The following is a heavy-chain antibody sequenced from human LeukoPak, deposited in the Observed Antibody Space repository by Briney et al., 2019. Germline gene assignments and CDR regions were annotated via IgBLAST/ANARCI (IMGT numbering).Heavy chain of an antibody. CDR1: GFTFSDYY. V-gene: IGHV3-11*04. Sequence: PGGSLRLSCAASGFTFSDYYMSWIRQAPGKGLEWVSYISSSGSTIYYADSVKGRFTISRDNAKNSLYLQMNSLRAEDTAVYYCARDLSSSWYDYYYYYYMDVWGKGTTVTVSS. CDR2: ISSSGSTI. CDR3: ARDLSSSWYDYYYYYYMDV. D-gene: IGHD6-13*01. J-gene: IGHJ6*03.